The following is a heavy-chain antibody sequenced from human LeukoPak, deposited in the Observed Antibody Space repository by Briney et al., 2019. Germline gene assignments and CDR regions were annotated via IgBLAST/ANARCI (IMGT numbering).Heavy chain of an antibody. Sequence: GGSLRLSCAASGFTFSSYAMHWVRQAPGKGLEWVAVISYDGSNKYYADSVKGRFTISRDNSKNTLYLQMNSLRAEDTAVYYCARERPSAGSAAGTVGYFQHWGQGTLVTVSS. V-gene: IGHV3-30*04. CDR3: ARERPSAGSAAGTVGYFQH. D-gene: IGHD6-13*01. CDR1: GFTFSSYA. CDR2: ISYDGSNK. J-gene: IGHJ1*01.